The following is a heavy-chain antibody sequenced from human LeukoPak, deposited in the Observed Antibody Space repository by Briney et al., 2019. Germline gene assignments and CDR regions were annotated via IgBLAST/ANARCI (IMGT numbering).Heavy chain of an antibody. V-gene: IGHV3-23*01. CDR3: AKGAQDFGDSTTDY. CDR1: GFTFSNYA. J-gene: IGHJ4*02. Sequence: QPGGSLRLSCAASGFTFSNYAMSWFRQAPGKGLEWGSVVSGSGGRTYYADSVKGRFTISRDNSKNTLFLQMNSLRVEDTAVYYCAKGAQDFGDSTTDYWGQGTLVTVSS. CDR2: VSGSGGRT. D-gene: IGHD4-17*01.